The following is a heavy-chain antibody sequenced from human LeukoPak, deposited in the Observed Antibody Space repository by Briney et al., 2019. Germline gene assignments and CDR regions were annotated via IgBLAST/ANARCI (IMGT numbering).Heavy chain of an antibody. Sequence: ASVKVSCKASGCDFSSFDVNWVRQAPGQGLEWMGWVNPNSGNTGYAQKFQSRVTMTRNTSINTAYMELSNLGSEDTAIYYCARGTPYCTSASCYNYWGQGSLVTVSS. CDR3: ARGTPYCTSASCYNY. V-gene: IGHV1-8*01. D-gene: IGHD2-2*02. CDR1: GCDFSSFD. J-gene: IGHJ4*02. CDR2: VNPNSGNT.